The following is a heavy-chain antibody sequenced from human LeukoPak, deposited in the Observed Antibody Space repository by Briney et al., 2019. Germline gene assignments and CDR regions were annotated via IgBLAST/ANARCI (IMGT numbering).Heavy chain of an antibody. CDR1: GFTFSSYG. CDR3: AKPYCSGGSCYTNYFDY. Sequence: GGSLRLSCAASGFTFSSYGMHWVRQAPGKGLEWVAFIRYDGSNKYYADSVKGRFTISRDNSKNTLYLQMNSLRAEDTAVYYCAKPYCSGGSCYTNYFDYWGQGTLVTVSS. D-gene: IGHD2-15*01. V-gene: IGHV3-30*02. CDR2: IRYDGSNK. J-gene: IGHJ4*02.